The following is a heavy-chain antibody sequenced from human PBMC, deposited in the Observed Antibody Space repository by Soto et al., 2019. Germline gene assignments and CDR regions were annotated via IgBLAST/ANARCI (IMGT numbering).Heavy chain of an antibody. J-gene: IGHJ5*02. CDR1: GGSVSSGSYY. V-gene: IGHV4-61*01. CDR2: IYYSGST. Sequence: SGTLSLTCTVSGGSVSSGSYYWSWIRQPPGQGLECVGYIYYSGSTNYNPSLKSRVTISVDTSKDQFSLKLSSVTAADTAVYYCAREWVVVVVAATRWFDPWGQGILVTVSS. CDR3: AREWVVVVVAATRWFDP. D-gene: IGHD2-15*01.